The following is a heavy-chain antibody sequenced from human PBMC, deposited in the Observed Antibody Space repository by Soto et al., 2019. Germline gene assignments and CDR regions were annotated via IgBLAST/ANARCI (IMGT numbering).Heavy chain of an antibody. CDR3: ARHYYDRSGYKYGMDV. J-gene: IGHJ6*02. CDR1: GYTFTSYY. CDR2: INPSGGST. V-gene: IGHV1-46*01. Sequence: ASVKVSCKASGYTFTSYYMHWVRQAPGQGLEWMGIINPSGGSTSYAQKFQGRVTMTRDTSTSTVYMELSSLRSEDTAVYYCARHYYDRSGYKYGMDVWGQGTTVTVSS. D-gene: IGHD3-22*01.